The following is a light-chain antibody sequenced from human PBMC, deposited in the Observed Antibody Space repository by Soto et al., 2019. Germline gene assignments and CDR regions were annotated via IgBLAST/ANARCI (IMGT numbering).Light chain of an antibody. Sequence: DIGMTQSPATLSVAPGERVTFSCRASQGVSRKLAWYQHKPGQAPRLLISGASTGATGIPARFSGSGSGTEFTLTISSLQPDDFATYYCQQYNSYSWTFGQGTKVDIK. CDR1: QGVSRK. CDR2: GAS. CDR3: QQYNSYSWT. J-gene: IGKJ1*01. V-gene: IGKV3-15*01.